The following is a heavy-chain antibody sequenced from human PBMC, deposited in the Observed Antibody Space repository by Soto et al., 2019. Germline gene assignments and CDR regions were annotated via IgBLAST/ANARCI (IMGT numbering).Heavy chain of an antibody. J-gene: IGHJ5*02. CDR2: ISAYNGNT. D-gene: IGHD6-6*01. V-gene: IGHV1-18*01. CDR1: GYTFTSYG. Sequence: QVQLVQSGAEVKKPGASVKVSCKASGYTFTSYGISWVRQAPGQGLEWMGWISAYNGNTNYAQKLQGRVTMTTDISTSTAYMELRSLRSDDTAVYYWARDRLRYSSSSSWFAPWGQGTLVTVSS. CDR3: ARDRLRYSSSSSWFAP.